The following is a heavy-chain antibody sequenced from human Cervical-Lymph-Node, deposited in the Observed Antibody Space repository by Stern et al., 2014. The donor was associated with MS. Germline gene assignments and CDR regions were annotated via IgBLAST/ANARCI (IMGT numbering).Heavy chain of an antibody. CDR2: ISSSSSYI. V-gene: IGHV3-21*01. D-gene: IGHD3-3*01. CDR1: GFSLSNYP. J-gene: IGHJ3*02. CDR3: ARAHETLRFLEFPDAFDI. Sequence: EVQLVESGGGLVKPGGSLRLPCAASGFSLSNYPMNWVRQAPGKGLEWVSCISSSSSYIYYADSVKGRFTISRDNAKNSLYLQMNSLRAEDTAVYYCARAHETLRFLEFPDAFDIWGQGTMVTVSS.